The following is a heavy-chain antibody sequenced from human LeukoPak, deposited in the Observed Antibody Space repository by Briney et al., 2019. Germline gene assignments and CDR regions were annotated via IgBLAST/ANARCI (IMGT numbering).Heavy chain of an antibody. D-gene: IGHD3-9*01. CDR2: ISYDGSNK. CDR3: ARTRSVYDTPDAFDI. V-gene: IGHV3-30*03. Sequence: GGSLRLSCAASGFTFSSYGMHWVRQAPGKGLEWVAVISYDGSNKYYADSVKGRFTISRDNSKNTLYLQMNSLRAEDTAVYYCARTRSVYDTPDAFDIWGQGTMVTVSS. CDR1: GFTFSSYG. J-gene: IGHJ3*02.